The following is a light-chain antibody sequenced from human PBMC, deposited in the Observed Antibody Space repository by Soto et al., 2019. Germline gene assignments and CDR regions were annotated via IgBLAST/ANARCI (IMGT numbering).Light chain of an antibody. CDR3: QQSYSTLYT. V-gene: IGKV1-39*01. J-gene: IGKJ2*01. Sequence: IQMTQSPSSLSASVGDRVTITCRASQSISSYLNWYQQKPGKAPKLLIYAASSLQSGVPSRLSGSGSGTDFTLTISSLQPEDFATYYCQQSYSTLYTFGQGTKVDIK. CDR2: AAS. CDR1: QSISSY.